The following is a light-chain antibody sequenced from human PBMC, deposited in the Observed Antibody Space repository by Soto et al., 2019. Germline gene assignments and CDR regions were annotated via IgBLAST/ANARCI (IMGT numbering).Light chain of an antibody. V-gene: IGKV1-33*01. CDR2: GAS. J-gene: IGKJ2*01. CDR1: QDISNY. Sequence: DIQMTQSPSSLSASVGDRVTITCQASQDISNYLNWYQQKPGKAPKLLIYGASNLETGVPSRFSGSGSGTDFTFTINSLQPEDIATYYCKQYDNLPTFGQGTKLEIK. CDR3: KQYDNLPT.